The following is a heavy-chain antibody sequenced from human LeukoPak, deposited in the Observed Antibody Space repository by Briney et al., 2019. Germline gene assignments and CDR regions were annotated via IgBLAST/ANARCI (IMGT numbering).Heavy chain of an antibody. D-gene: IGHD1-26*01. J-gene: IGHJ4*02. Sequence: GGSLRLSCAASGFTFSSYAMSWVRQAPGKGLEWVSAISGGGGSTYYADSVKGRFTISRDNSKNTLYLQMNSLRAEDTAVYYCAKDGWGSYNFDYWGQGTLVTVSS. CDR3: AKDGWGSYNFDY. CDR1: GFTFSSYA. V-gene: IGHV3-23*01. CDR2: ISGGGGST.